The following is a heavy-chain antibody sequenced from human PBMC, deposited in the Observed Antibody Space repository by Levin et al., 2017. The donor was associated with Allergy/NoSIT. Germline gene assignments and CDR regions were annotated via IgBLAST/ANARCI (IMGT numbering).Heavy chain of an antibody. V-gene: IGHV3-53*01. CDR1: GFTVSGNY. CDR2: ILGGGNT. Sequence: PLASVKVSCAASGFTVSGNYMSWVRQAPGKGLEWVSVILGGGNTYYTDSVQGRFTISRDNSKSTLFLQMNNLRVEDTAVYYCAVSRERLGELSFGFDYWGRGTLVTVSS. D-gene: IGHD3-16*02. J-gene: IGHJ4*02. CDR3: AVSRERLGELSFGFDY.